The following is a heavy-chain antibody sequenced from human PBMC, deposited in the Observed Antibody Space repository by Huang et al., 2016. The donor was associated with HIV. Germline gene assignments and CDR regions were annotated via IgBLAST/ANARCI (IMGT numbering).Heavy chain of an antibody. CDR1: GFKLSGFG. CDR3: AKESRWFSDFDH. J-gene: IGHJ4*02. D-gene: IGHD2-15*01. CDR2: ISYDGRSQ. V-gene: IGHV3-30*18. Sequence: QVHLVESGGGVVQPGGSLRLSCAASGFKLSGFGMHWVRQAPGKVLGWVAVISYDGRSQFDTDSVKGRFTISRDNSDNTLSLQMKGLRPDDTAVYYCAKESRWFSDFDHWGQGVLVSVSS.